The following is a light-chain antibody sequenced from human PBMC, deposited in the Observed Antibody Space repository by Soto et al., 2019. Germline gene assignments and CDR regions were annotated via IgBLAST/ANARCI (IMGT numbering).Light chain of an antibody. Sequence: QSVLTQPPSASGTPGQRVPISCSTSSSNIGGNTVNWYQQVPGTAPKLLIYSYDQRPSGVPDRFSGSKSGTSASLAISGLQSEDEADYYCAAWDASLNGYVFGTGTKLTVL. CDR3: AAWDASLNGYV. CDR1: SSNIGGNT. CDR2: SYD. V-gene: IGLV1-44*01. J-gene: IGLJ1*01.